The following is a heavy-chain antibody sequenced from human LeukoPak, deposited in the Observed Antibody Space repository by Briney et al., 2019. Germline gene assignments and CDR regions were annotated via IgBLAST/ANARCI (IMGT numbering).Heavy chain of an antibody. CDR1: GGTFSSYA. D-gene: IGHD5-24*01. CDR3: ARKGRDGYYFDY. J-gene: IGHJ4*02. Sequence: GASVKVSCKASGGTFSSYAISWVRQAPGQGLEWMGRIIPILGIANYAQKFQGRVTITADKSTSTAYMELSSLRSEDTAVYYCARKGRDGYYFDYWGQGTLVTVSS. CDR2: IIPILGIA. V-gene: IGHV1-69*04.